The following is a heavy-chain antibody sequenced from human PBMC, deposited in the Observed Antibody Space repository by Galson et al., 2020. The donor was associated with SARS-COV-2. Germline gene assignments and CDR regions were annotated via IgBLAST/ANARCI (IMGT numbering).Heavy chain of an antibody. Sequence: GESLKISCAASGFTFRSSGMHWVRQAPGKGLEWVAVISFDGSSSWYADSVTGRFTITRDNYKNRLDLQVNSLRAEVTAVYCCAKCVRVGTTCYYGMDVWGQGTTVTVSS. V-gene: IGHV3-30*18. CDR1: GFTFRSSG. D-gene: IGHD1-7*01. J-gene: IGHJ6*02. CDR2: ISFDGSSS. CDR3: AKCVRVGTTCYYGMDV.